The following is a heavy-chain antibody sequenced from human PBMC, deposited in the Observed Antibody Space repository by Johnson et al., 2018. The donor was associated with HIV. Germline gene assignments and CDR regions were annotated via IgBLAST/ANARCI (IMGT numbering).Heavy chain of an antibody. CDR2: ISYDGSNK. CDR1: GFTFSSYA. CDR3: ARVRTGRENAFDI. J-gene: IGHJ3*02. D-gene: IGHD2-8*02. V-gene: IGHV3-30*04. Sequence: QVQLVESGGGVVQPGRSLRLSCAASGFTFSSYAMHWVRQAPGKGLEWVAVISYDGSNKYYADSVKGRFTISRDNSKSTLYLQMNSLRAEDTPVYYCARVRTGRENAFDIWGQGTMVTVSS.